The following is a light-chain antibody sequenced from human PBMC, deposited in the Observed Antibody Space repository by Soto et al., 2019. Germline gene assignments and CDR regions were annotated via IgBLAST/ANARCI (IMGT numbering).Light chain of an antibody. CDR2: DVT. J-gene: IGLJ1*01. CDR3: SSYTSSSTYV. Sequence: QSALTQPPSVSGSPGQSVAISCTGTSSDVGNSNGVSWYQQAPGTAPKLMIYDVTNRPSGVPDRFSGSKSGNTASLTISGLQAEDEADYCCSSYTSSSTYVFGTGTKVTVL. CDR1: SSDVGNSNG. V-gene: IGLV2-18*02.